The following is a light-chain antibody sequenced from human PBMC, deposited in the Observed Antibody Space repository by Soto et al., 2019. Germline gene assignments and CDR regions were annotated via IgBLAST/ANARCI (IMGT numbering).Light chain of an antibody. CDR2: DAS. Sequence: EIVLTQSPATLSLSPGERATHSCRASQSISSQLAWYQQKPGQAPRLLIHDASNRATGIPARFSGSGSSTDFTLTISSLEPEDFAVYFCQQRSNWPLTFGGGTKVEIK. CDR1: QSISSQ. CDR3: QQRSNWPLT. J-gene: IGKJ4*01. V-gene: IGKV3-11*01.